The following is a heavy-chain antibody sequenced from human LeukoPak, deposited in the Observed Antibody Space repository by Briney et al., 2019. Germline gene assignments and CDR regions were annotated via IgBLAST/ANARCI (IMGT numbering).Heavy chain of an antibody. D-gene: IGHD4-11*01. CDR1: GYRFSSYW. Sequence: GESLKISCKDSGYRFSSYWIAWVRQMPGKGLEYIGIIYPGDSDTRYSPSFQGQVTISADKSISTAYLQWSSLKASDTAMYYCASSIYYYYGMDVWGQGTTVTVSS. V-gene: IGHV5-51*01. J-gene: IGHJ6*02. CDR2: IYPGDSDT. CDR3: ASSIYYYYGMDV.